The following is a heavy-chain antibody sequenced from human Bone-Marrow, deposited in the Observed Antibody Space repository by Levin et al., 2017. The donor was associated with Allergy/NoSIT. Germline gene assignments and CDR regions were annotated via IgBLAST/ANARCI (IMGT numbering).Heavy chain of an antibody. Sequence: SQTLSLTCTVSGGSIFDGNYYWTWIRQPPGKGLEWIGYIYYSGTTYYSPSLKSRLTMSVDTSNNQFSLKLTSVTAADTAVYYCARSRSYSSSWYTGYFDYWGQGALVAVSS. J-gene: IGHJ4*02. CDR2: IYYSGTT. V-gene: IGHV4-30-4*01. D-gene: IGHD6-13*01. CDR3: ARSRSYSSSWYTGYFDY. CDR1: GGSIFDGNYY.